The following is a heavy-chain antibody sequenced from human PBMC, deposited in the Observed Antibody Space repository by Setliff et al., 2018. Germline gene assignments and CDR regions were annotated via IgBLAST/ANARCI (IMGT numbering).Heavy chain of an antibody. CDR2: IIPIFGTA. CDR1: GGTFSSYA. CDR3: ASDGQGNYNFWSGSYYYYYGMDV. D-gene: IGHD3-3*01. Sequence: SVKVSCKASGGTFSSYAISWVRQAPGQGLEWMGRIIPIFGTANYAQKFQGRVTITADKSTSTAYMELRSLRSDDTAVYYCASDGQGNYNFWSGSYYYYYGMDVWGQGTTVTVSS. V-gene: IGHV1-69*06. J-gene: IGHJ6*02.